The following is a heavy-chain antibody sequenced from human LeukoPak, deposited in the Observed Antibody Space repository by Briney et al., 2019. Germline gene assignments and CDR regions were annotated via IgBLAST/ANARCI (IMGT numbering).Heavy chain of an antibody. V-gene: IGHV1-8*01. Sequence: ASVKVSCKASGYTFTSYDINWVRQATGQGLEWMGWMNPNSGNTGYAQKFQGRVTMTRNTSISTAYMELSSLRSEDTAVYYCARGAARPEYYYYGMDVWGQGTTVTVSS. D-gene: IGHD6-6*01. CDR1: GYTFTSYD. CDR2: MNPNSGNT. CDR3: ARGAARPEYYYYGMDV. J-gene: IGHJ6*02.